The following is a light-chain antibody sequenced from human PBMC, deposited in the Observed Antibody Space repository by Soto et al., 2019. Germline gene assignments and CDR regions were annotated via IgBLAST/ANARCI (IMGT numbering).Light chain of an antibody. Sequence: DIVMTQSPDSLAMSLGERATINCKSSQSVVYSSNNKNYLAWYQQKPGQPPKLLIYWASTRESGVPDRFSGSGSGTDFTLTISSLQAEDVAVYYCQQYYRPWTFGQGTKVEIK. J-gene: IGKJ1*01. CDR2: WAS. CDR1: QSVVYSSNNKNY. CDR3: QQYYRPWT. V-gene: IGKV4-1*01.